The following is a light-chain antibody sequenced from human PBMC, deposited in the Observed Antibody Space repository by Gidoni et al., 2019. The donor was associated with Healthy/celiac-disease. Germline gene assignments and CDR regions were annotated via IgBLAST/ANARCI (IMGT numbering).Light chain of an antibody. CDR3: QQRSNWIT. J-gene: IGKJ5*01. CDR2: AAS. CDR1: QSVSSY. V-gene: IGKV3-11*01. Sequence: EIVLTQSPAPLSLSPGERATLSCRASQSVSSYLAWYQQKPGQAPRLLIYAASNRATGIPARFSGSGSGTDFTLTISSLEPEDFAVYYCQQRSNWITFGQGTRLEIK.